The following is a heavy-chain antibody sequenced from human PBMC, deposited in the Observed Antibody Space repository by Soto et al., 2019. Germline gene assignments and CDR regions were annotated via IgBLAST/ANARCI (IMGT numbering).Heavy chain of an antibody. CDR2: IISSSTTI. CDR1: GFTFSSYS. CDR3: ARDNGMAGSFDP. D-gene: IGHD2-8*01. V-gene: IGHV3-48*02. J-gene: IGHJ5*02. Sequence: EVQLVESGGGLVKRGGPLRLSCAASGFTFSSYSMNWVRQAPGKGLEWIAYIISSSTTIFYADSVKGRFTISRDNAKSSLYLQMNGLRDEDTAVYYCARDNGMAGSFDPWGQGTLVTVSS.